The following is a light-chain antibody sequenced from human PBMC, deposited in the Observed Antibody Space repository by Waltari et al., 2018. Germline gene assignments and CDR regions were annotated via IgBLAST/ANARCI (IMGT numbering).Light chain of an antibody. Sequence: EVVLTQSPATLSLSPGDRATLSCRASQSVGRSLSWYQPKPGQPPRLPIYDASTRATGIPARISGRGSGTDFTLTIGSLESEDFAVYFCLQRSNWPPTFGGGTTVEIK. J-gene: IGKJ4*01. CDR2: DAS. V-gene: IGKV3-11*01. CDR3: LQRSNWPPT. CDR1: QSVGRS.